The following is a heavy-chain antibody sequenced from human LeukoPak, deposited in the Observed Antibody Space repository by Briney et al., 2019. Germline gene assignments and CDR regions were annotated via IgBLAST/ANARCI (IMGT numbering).Heavy chain of an antibody. CDR2: IYTTGNT. CDR3: ARDARGWSGFDY. Sequence: KPSETLSLPCSVSGGSISSYYWSLIRPPAGEGREWIGRIYTTGNTDYNPSLKSRVTMSVDTSKNQFSLNLSSVTAADTAVYYCARDARGWSGFDYWGQGTLVTVSS. D-gene: IGHD3-3*01. J-gene: IGHJ4*02. V-gene: IGHV4-4*07. CDR1: GGSISSYY.